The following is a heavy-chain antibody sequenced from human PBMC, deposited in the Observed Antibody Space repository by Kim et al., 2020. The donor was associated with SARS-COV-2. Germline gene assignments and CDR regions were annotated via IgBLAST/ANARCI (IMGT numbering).Heavy chain of an antibody. CDR3: ARVPTISTLAAPRFKWFDP. CDR2: IYYSGGT. CDR1: GGSISSYY. J-gene: IGHJ5*02. Sequence: SETLSLTCTVSGGSISSYYWSWVRQPPGKGLEWIGQIYYSGGTNYNPSLKSRANISVDTSKNQFSLKLSSVTAADTAVYYCARVPTISTLAAPRFKWFDPWGQGELGTVSS. D-gene: IGHD4-4*01. V-gene: IGHV4-59*01.